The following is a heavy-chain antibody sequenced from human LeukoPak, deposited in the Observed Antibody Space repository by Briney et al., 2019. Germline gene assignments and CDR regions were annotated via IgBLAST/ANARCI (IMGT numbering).Heavy chain of an antibody. CDR3: ARSYCSSSCYAVGAFDI. CDR1: GGSISSSSYY. CDR2: IHYSGST. V-gene: IGHV4-39*01. J-gene: IGHJ3*02. D-gene: IGHD2-2*01. Sequence: PSETLSLTCTVSGGSISSSSYYWGWIRQPPGKGLEWIGTIHYSGSTYYNPSLRSRVTMSVDTSKNQLSLKLSSVTAADTAVYYCARSYCSSSCYAVGAFDIWGQGTVVTVSS.